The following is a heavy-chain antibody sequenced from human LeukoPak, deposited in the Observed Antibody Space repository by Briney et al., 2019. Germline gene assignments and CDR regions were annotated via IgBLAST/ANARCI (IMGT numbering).Heavy chain of an antibody. Sequence: GASVKVSYKASGYTFTDYYIYWVRQAPGQGLEVVGWINPNGGGTNYAQKFQGRVTMTRDTSIASAYMELSGLTSDDTAVYYCAKIGRRLVPGGEFDYWGQGTLVTVSS. CDR1: GYTFTDYY. CDR2: INPNGGGT. CDR3: AKIGRRLVPGGEFDY. V-gene: IGHV1-2*02. D-gene: IGHD3-16*01. J-gene: IGHJ4*02.